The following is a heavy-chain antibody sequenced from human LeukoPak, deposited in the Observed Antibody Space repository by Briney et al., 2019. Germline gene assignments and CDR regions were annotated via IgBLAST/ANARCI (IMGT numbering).Heavy chain of an antibody. CDR2: ISYDGSKK. Sequence: GRSLRLSCAASGFTLSSYAIHWARQAPGKGLEWVAVISYDGSKKYYADSVKGRFTISRDNSKNTLYLQMNSLRAEDTAVYYCARDLKGAIGYYDSSGYYPSGTFDIWGQGTMVTVSS. CDR1: GFTLSSYA. CDR3: ARDLKGAIGYYDSSGYYPSGTFDI. D-gene: IGHD3-22*01. J-gene: IGHJ3*02. V-gene: IGHV3-30*04.